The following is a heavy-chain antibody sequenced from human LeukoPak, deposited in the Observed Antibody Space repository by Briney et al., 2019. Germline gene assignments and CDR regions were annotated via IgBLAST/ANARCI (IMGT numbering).Heavy chain of an antibody. CDR2: IRGSGYST. CDR1: GFTFSTYA. V-gene: IGHV3-23*01. CDR3: AKYYYDSSGYYDAAPLDS. Sequence: GGSLRLSCAASGFTFSTYAMSWVGQAPGKGLEWVSSIRGSGYSTYYADSVEGRFTISRDNFKSTLFLQMISLRAEDTAVYSCAKYYYDSSGYYDAAPLDSWGQGTLVTVCS. J-gene: IGHJ4*02. D-gene: IGHD3-22*01.